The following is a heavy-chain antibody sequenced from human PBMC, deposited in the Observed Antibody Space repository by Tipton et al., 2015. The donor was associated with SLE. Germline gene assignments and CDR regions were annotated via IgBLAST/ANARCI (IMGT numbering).Heavy chain of an antibody. J-gene: IGHJ6*02. CDR3: ASTTIAARPGYNGMDV. CDR2: IHTSETT. Sequence: TLSLTCTVSGGSINSYYWTWIRQPAGKGLEWIGRIHTSETTAYNPSLQSRVTMSVDTSKKQFSLNLTSVTAADTAVYYCASTTIAARPGYNGMDVWGQGTSVTVSS. D-gene: IGHD6-6*01. V-gene: IGHV4-4*07. CDR1: GGSINSYY.